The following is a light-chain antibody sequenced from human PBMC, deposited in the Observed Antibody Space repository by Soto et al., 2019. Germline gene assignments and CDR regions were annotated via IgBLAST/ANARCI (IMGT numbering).Light chain of an antibody. Sequence: EILLTQSPGTLSLSPGERATLSCRASQSVSSNYLAWYQQKPGQAPRLLIYGASSRATGIPDRFSGSGSGTDFTLTISRLEPEDFAVYYCQRYGTSPLAFGGWTKVEIK. CDR1: QSVSSNY. CDR2: GAS. CDR3: QRYGTSPLA. J-gene: IGKJ4*01. V-gene: IGKV3-20*01.